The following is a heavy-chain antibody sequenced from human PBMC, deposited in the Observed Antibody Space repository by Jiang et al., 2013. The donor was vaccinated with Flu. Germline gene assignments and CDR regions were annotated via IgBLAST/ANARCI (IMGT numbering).Heavy chain of an antibody. V-gene: IGHV3-20*04. CDR3: ARNTPDPGPSAMYHFDY. CDR2: INWNGVTT. CDR1: IHLSLLW. D-gene: IGHD1-14*01. Sequence: VQLLESGGGVDGVGVPETLLCSLWIHLSLLWHQLGPPSSEGKGLEWVSGINWNGVTTAYAESVKGRFTISRDNAKNSIYLHMNGLRPEDTACYYCARNTPDPGPSAMYHFDYVGPGYSGQRLL. J-gene: IGHJ4*02.